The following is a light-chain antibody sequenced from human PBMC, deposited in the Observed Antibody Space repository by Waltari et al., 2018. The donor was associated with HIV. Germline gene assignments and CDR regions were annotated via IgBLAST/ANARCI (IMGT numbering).Light chain of an antibody. CDR1: ALTKGS. J-gene: IGLJ1*01. Sequence: SFELTQPPSVSVSPGQTATIACSRNALTKGSPYWYRQRSGQAPELVLYEDTKRPSVIPERFHGSRSGTTATLIINGAQAEDEGDYYCYSTDSSDSHRGVFGTGTAVYVL. CDR2: EDT. CDR3: YSTDSSDSHRGV. V-gene: IGLV3-10*01.